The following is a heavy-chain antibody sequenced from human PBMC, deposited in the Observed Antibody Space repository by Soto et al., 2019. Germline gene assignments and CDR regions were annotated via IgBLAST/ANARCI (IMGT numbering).Heavy chain of an antibody. J-gene: IGHJ5*02. CDR1: GYTFTLYG. V-gene: IGHV1-3*01. CDR3: VRRHVSATGIDWFDP. CDR2: INAANGDT. D-gene: IGHD6-13*01. Sequence: ASVKFSCKASGYTFTLYGIHWVRQAPGQRLEWMGWINAANGDTKYSPKFQGRVTITRDTSASTAYMELSSLRSEDTAVYYCVRRHVSATGIDWFDPWGQGTLVTVSS.